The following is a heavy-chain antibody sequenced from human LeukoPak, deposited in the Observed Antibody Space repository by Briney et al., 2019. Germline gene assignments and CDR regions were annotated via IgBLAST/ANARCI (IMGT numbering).Heavy chain of an antibody. J-gene: IGHJ4*02. D-gene: IGHD2-8*02. V-gene: IGHV3-33*01. CDR1: GFTFSSHG. CDR3: ARATGAYGPPFDF. Sequence: GGSLRPSCAASGFTFSSHGMHWVRQAPGKGLEWVAVIWYDGSNTYYADSVTGRFTISRDTSKNTLYLHMNSLRAEDTAVYYCARATGAYGPPFDFWGQGTLVTVSS. CDR2: IWYDGSNT.